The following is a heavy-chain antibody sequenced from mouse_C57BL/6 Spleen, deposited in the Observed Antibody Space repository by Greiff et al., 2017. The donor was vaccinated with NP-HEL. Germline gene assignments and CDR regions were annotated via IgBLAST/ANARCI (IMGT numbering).Heavy chain of an antibody. D-gene: IGHD1-1*01. CDR3: AREDYGSSYDY. CDR2: IDPRDGST. J-gene: IGHJ2*01. V-gene: IGHV1-78*01. Sequence: VQLVESDAELVKPGASVKISCKVSGYTFTDHTIHWVKQRPEQGLEWIGYIDPRDGSTKYNEKFKGKATLTADKSSSTAYMQLNSLTSEDSAVYFCAREDYGSSYDYWGQGTTLTVSS. CDR1: GYTFTDHT.